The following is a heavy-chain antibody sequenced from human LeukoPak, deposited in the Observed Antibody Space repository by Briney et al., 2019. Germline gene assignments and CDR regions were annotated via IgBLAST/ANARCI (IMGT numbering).Heavy chain of an antibody. D-gene: IGHD3-22*01. CDR1: GFTFNTYT. Sequence: PWGSLRLSCAACGFTFNTYTMNWVRQAPGKGLEWVSSITASSTAIYSADSVKGRFTISRDNAKNFLYLRMNSLRAEDTAVYYCAKAVVPVISQHYFDYWGQGTLVTVSS. V-gene: IGHV3-21*04. J-gene: IGHJ4*02. CDR2: ITASSTAI. CDR3: AKAVVPVISQHYFDY.